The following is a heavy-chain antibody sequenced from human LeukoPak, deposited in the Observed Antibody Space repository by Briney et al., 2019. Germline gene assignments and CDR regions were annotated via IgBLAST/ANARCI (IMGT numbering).Heavy chain of an antibody. CDR3: ASSEWLRPMNFDY. V-gene: IGHV4-59*01. CDR1: GGSISSYY. Sequence: PSETLSLTCTVSGGSISSYYWSWIRQPPGKGLEWIGYIYYSGSTNYNPPLKSRVTISVDTSKNQFSLKLSSVTAADTAVYYCASSEWLRPMNFDYWGQGTLVTVSS. D-gene: IGHD5-12*01. CDR2: IYYSGST. J-gene: IGHJ4*02.